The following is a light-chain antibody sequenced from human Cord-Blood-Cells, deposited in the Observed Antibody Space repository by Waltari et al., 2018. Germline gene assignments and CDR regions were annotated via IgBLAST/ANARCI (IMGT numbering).Light chain of an antibody. CDR3: QQSYSTLRT. V-gene: IGKV1-39*01. CDR1: QSISSY. CDR2: AAS. J-gene: IGKJ4*01. Sequence: DIQMTQSPSSLSASVGDRVTITCRASQSISSYLNWYQPKPGKPPKLLIYAASSLQSGVPSRFSGSGSGTDFTLTISSLQPEDFATYYCQQSYSTLRTFGGGTKVEIK.